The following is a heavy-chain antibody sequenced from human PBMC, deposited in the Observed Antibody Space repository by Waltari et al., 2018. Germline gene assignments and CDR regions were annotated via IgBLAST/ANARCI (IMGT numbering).Heavy chain of an antibody. CDR3: ATQSWSNFEY. CDR1: EFTFAYYC. J-gene: IGHJ4*02. V-gene: IGHV3-7*01. D-gene: IGHD3-3*01. CDR2: IKEDGSEK. Sequence: EVQLVESGGGLVQPGGSLRLSCAASEFTFAYYCVTWVRQAPGKGLEWVANIKEDGSEKYYVDSVKGRFTISRDNAKNSLYLQMSSLRVEDTAVYYCATQSWSNFEYWGQGTLVTVSS.